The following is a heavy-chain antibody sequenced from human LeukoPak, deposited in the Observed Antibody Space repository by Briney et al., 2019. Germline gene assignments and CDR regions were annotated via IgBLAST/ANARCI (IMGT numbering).Heavy chain of an antibody. CDR1: GYTFTGYY. J-gene: IGHJ4*02. CDR3: ARGFTINTAARRRGVFYYFDY. D-gene: IGHD6-6*01. V-gene: IGHV1-2*02. CDR2: INPNSGGT. Sequence: ASVKVSCKASGYTFTGYYMHWVRQAPGQGLEWMGWINPNSGGTNYAQKFQGRVTMTRDTSISTAYMELSRLRSDDTAVYYCARGFTINTAARRRGVFYYFDYWGQGTLVTVSS.